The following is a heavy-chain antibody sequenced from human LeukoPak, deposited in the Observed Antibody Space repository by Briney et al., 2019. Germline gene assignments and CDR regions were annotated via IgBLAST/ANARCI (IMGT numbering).Heavy chain of an antibody. D-gene: IGHD5-18*01. CDR1: GYTFSSYA. Sequence: ASVKVSCKASGYTFSSYAIGWVRQAPGQGLEWMGCIAGYNGNTNYAQKLQGRVTMTTDTSTSTAYMELRSLRSDDTAVYYCARERGYSYGPDFDYWGQGTLVTVSS. V-gene: IGHV1-18*01. CDR3: ARERGYSYGPDFDY. J-gene: IGHJ4*02. CDR2: IAGYNGNT.